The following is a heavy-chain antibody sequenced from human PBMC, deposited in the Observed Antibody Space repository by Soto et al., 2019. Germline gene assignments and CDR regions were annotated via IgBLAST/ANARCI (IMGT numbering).Heavy chain of an antibody. CDR3: ARVDNLKYYFDY. V-gene: IGHV3-21*01. CDR1: GFTFSSYS. Sequence: PGGSLRLSCAASGFTFSSYSMNWVRQAPGKGLEWVSSISSSSSYTYYADSVKGRFTISRDNAKNSLYLQMNSLRAEDTAVYYCARVDNLKYYFDYWGQGTLVTVSS. CDR2: ISSSSSYT. D-gene: IGHD2-2*03. J-gene: IGHJ4*02.